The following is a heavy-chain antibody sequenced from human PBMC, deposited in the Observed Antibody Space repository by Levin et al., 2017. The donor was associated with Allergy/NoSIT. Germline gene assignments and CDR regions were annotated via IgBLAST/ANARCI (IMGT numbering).Heavy chain of an antibody. V-gene: IGHV3-9*01. D-gene: IGHD4-17*01. CDR1: GFTFDDYA. CDR2: ISWSGTNI. J-gene: IGHJ5*02. Sequence: SLKISCAASGFTFDDYAMHWVRQAPGKGLEWVSSISWSGTNIGYADSVKGRFTISRDNAKSSLYLHMNSLRPEDTAFYYCAKDLTGDYGGGSWGQGTLVTVSS. CDR3: AKDLTGDYGGGS.